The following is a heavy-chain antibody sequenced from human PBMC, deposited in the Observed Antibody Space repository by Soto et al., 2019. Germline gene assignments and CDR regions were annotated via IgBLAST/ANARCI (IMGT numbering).Heavy chain of an antibody. CDR2: ISGSGGST. V-gene: IGHV3-23*01. J-gene: IGHJ4*02. Sequence: GGSLRLSCAASGFTFSSYAMSWVRQAPGKGLEWVSAISGSGGSTYYADSVKGRLTISRDNSKNTLYLQMNSLRAEDTAVYYCAKDLASGYYYDFDYWGQGTLVTVSS. CDR1: GFTFSSYA. D-gene: IGHD3-22*01. CDR3: AKDLASGYYYDFDY.